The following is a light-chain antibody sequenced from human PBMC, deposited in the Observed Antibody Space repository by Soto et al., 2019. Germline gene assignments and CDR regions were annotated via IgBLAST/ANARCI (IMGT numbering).Light chain of an antibody. CDR3: QKYGGSPQT. CDR2: GAS. J-gene: IGKJ2*01. V-gene: IGKV3-20*01. CDR1: QSVSKY. Sequence: EIVLTQSPGTLALSPGEGATLSCRASQSVSKYLAWYQQKPGQAPRLLIYGASSRATGIPDSFSGSGSGTNFTFTISRLEPEDFAVYYCQKYGGSPQTLGKGTKVNIK.